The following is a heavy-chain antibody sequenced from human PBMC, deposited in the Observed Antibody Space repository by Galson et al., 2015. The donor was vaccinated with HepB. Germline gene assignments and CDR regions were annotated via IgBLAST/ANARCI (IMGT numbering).Heavy chain of an antibody. J-gene: IGHJ4*02. CDR3: AGSIAVAAIDY. V-gene: IGHV1-69*06. CDR2: IIPIFGTA. D-gene: IGHD6-19*01. CDR1: GGTFSSYA. Sequence: SVKVSCKASGGTFSSYAISWVRQAPGQGLEWMGGIIPIFGTANYAQKFQGRVTITADKSTSTAYMELSSLRSEDTAVYYCAGSIAVAAIDYWGQGTLVTVSS.